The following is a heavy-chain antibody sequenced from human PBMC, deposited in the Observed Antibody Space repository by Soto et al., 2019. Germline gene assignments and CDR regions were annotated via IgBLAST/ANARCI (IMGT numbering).Heavy chain of an antibody. D-gene: IGHD6-13*01. CDR2: TYYRSKWYN. CDR3: ARDRQYSSSWSQVFDY. CDR1: GDSASSNSAA. V-gene: IGHV6-1*01. J-gene: IGHJ4*02. Sequence: PSQTLSLTCAISGDSASSNSAAWNWIRQSPSRGLEWLGRTYYRSKWYNDYAVSVKSRITINPDTSKNQFSLQLNSVTPEDTAVYYCARDRQYSSSWSQVFDYWGQGTLVTVSS.